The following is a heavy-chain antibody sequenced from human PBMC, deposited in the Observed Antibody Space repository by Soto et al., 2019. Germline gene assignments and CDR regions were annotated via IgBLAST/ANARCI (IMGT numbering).Heavy chain of an antibody. CDR3: AGPRITASGHYFDY. V-gene: IGHV4-38-2*01. J-gene: IGHJ4*02. Sequence: SETLSLTCVVSGYSIRSGYFWGWIRQPPGEGLEWIASIYHNGSTYYNPSLKSRVTISVDTSRNQLSLKLRSVTAADTAVYYCAGPRITASGHYFDYWGQGTVVTVSS. D-gene: IGHD6-13*01. CDR1: GYSIRSGYF. CDR2: IYHNGST.